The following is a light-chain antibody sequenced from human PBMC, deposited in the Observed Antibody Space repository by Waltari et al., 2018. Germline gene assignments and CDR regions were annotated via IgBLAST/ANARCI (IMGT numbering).Light chain of an antibody. CDR2: DVT. CDR3: CSYAGTSP. V-gene: IGLV2-11*01. Sequence: QSALTQPRSVSGSPGQSVTISCTGASTNIGGYNYVSWYQQHPGKAPKLIIYDVTKGPSGLPDRFSGSKSGDTASLTISGLQAEDEADYYCCSYAGTSPFGTGTKVTVL. J-gene: IGLJ1*01. CDR1: STNIGGYNY.